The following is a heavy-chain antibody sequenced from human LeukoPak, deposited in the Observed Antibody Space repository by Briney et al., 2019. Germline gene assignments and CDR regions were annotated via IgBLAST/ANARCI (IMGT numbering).Heavy chain of an antibody. Sequence: GGSLRLSCAASGFTFSSYWMSWVRQAPGKGLEWVANIKQGGGEKYYVDSVKGRFTISRDNAKNSLYLQMTSLRAEDTAVYYCARRAGAYSHPYDYWGQGTLVTVSS. J-gene: IGHJ4*02. CDR2: IKQGGGEK. D-gene: IGHD4/OR15-4a*01. CDR3: ARRAGAYSHPYDY. V-gene: IGHV3-7*03. CDR1: GFTFSSYW.